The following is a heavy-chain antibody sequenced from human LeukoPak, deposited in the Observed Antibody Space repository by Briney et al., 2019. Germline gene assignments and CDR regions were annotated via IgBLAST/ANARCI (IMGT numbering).Heavy chain of an antibody. D-gene: IGHD1-1*01. CDR3: ARGTVAGEYDY. Sequence: PSGTPSLPCAVHGGCRRGYYSRWIPQPPGKGLEWIGEINHSGSTNYNPSLKSRVTISVDTSKNQFSLKLSSVTAADTAVYYCARGTVAGEYDYWGQGTLVTVSS. CDR1: GGCRRGYY. CDR2: INHSGST. J-gene: IGHJ4*02. V-gene: IGHV4-34*01.